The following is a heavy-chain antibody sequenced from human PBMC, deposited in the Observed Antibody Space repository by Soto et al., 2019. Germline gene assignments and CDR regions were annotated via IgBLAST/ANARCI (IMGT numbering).Heavy chain of an antibody. CDR2: SDPEDGET. Sequence: GASVKVSCKVSGYTLTELSIHWVRQAPGKGLEWMGGSDPEDGETIYAQKFQGRVTMTEDTYRDTVYMELSSLRSEDTAVYYYDSSGYSDHWGQGTLVTVSS. CDR3: DSSGYSDH. V-gene: IGHV1-24*01. D-gene: IGHD3-22*01. CDR1: GYTLTELS. J-gene: IGHJ4*02.